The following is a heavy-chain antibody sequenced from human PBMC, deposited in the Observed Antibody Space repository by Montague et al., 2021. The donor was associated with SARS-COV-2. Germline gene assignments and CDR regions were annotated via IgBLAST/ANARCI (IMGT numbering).Heavy chain of an antibody. V-gene: IGHV2-70*11. J-gene: IGHJ4*02. D-gene: IGHD2-21*01. CDR1: GFSLSTSGMC. CDR2: IDWDDDK. CDR3: ARTTPAVMAFDY. Sequence: PALVKPTQTLTLTCTFSGFSLSTSGMCVSWIRQPPGKALEWLARIDWDDDKYCSTSLETRPTISKDTSKNQVVLTMTNMDPVDTATYYCARTTPAVMAFDYWGQGTLVTVSS.